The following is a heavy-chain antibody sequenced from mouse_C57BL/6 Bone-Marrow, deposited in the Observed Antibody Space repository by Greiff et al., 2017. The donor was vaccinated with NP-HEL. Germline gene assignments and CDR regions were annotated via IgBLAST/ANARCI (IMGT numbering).Heavy chain of an antibody. CDR3: VRLLYYGSRWGYFDV. V-gene: IGHV10-1*01. CDR1: GFSFNTYA. D-gene: IGHD1-1*01. CDR2: IRSKSNNYAT. Sequence: EVQLVESGGGLVQPKGSLKLSCAASGFSFNTYAMNWVRQAPGKGLEWVARIRSKSNNYATYYADSVKDRFTISRDDSESMLYLQMNNLKTEDTAMYYCVRLLYYGSRWGYFDVWGTGTTVTVSS. J-gene: IGHJ1*03.